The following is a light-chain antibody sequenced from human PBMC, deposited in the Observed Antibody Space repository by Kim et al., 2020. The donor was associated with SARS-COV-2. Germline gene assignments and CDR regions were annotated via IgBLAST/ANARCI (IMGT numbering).Light chain of an antibody. CDR2: AAS. Sequence: ASVGDRVTITCRASHDIANSLAWYQQKPGKVPKVLIYAASTLQSGVPSRFSGSGSGTEFTLTIGSLQTEDVATYYCQKYNSAPWTFGPGTKVDIK. CDR3: QKYNSAPWT. CDR1: HDIANS. J-gene: IGKJ1*01. V-gene: IGKV1-27*01.